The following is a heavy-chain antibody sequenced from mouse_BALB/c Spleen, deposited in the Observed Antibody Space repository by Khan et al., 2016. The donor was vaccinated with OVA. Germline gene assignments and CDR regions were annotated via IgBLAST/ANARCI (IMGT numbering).Heavy chain of an antibody. D-gene: IGHD2-10*01. CDR3: ARQPYYHYYIMDY. J-gene: IGHJ4*01. CDR2: IWGDGST. Sequence: QVQLKESGPGLVAPSQSLSITCTISGFSLTNYGVHWVRQPPGKGLEWLVVIWGDGSTTYNSALKSRLSISKDNSKSQVFLKMNSLQTDDTAVYYCARQPYYHYYIMDYWGQGTSVTVSS. V-gene: IGHV2-6-1*01. CDR1: GFSLTNYG.